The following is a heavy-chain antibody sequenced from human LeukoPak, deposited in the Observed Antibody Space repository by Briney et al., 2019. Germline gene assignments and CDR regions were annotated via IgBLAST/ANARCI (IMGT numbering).Heavy chain of an antibody. J-gene: IGHJ6*02. CDR2: IYYSGST. CDR3: ARDRMAYISGYPLYYYGMDV. CDR1: GGSISSHY. D-gene: IGHD5-12*01. Sequence: SETLSLTCTVSGGSISSHYWSWIRQPPGKGLEWIGYIYYSGSTNYNPSLKSRVTIAIDTSKNQFSLKLSSVTAADTAVYYCARDRMAYISGYPLYYYGMDVWGQGTTVTVSS. V-gene: IGHV4-59*11.